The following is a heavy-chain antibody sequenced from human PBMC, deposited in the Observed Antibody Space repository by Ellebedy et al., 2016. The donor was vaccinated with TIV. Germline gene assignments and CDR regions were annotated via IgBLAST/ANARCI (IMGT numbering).Heavy chain of an antibody. CDR2: IVGSGGSR. CDR3: AKDRTPGDGYWVFDF. CDR1: GFSFSSYA. V-gene: IGHV3-23*01. J-gene: IGHJ4*02. Sequence: PGGSLRLSCAASGFSFSSYAMSWVRQAPGKGLEWVSGIVGSGGSRYADSVKGRFTISRDNYQSTLDLQMSSLRAEDKAVYYCAKDRTPGDGYWVFDFWGQGTLVTVST. D-gene: IGHD5-18*01.